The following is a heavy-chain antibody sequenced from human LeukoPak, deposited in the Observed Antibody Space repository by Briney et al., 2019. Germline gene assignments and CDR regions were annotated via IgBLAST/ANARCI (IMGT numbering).Heavy chain of an antibody. CDR1: GFTFSGSG. J-gene: IGHJ4*02. D-gene: IGHD5-12*01. CDR2: IRSKANNDAT. Sequence: GGSLRLSCAASGFTFSGSGMHWVRQPPGKGREWIGRIRSKANNDATLYAASVQGRFTISRDDSKNTAYLQMNSLKTEDTAVYYCTSSRSGYAGIDYWGQGTLVTVSS. CDR3: TSSRSGYAGIDY. V-gene: IGHV3-73*01.